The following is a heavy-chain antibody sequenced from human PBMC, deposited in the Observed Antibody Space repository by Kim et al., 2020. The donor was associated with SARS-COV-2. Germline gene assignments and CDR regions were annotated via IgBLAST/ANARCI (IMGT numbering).Heavy chain of an antibody. Sequence: SQTLSLTCDISGDSVSSNSAACNWIRQSPSRGLEWLGRTYYRSKWYSNYTVSVKSRITINPDTSKNQFYLQLNSVTPEDTAVYYCARGVAGSKGGIDYWGQGTLVTVSS. CDR3: ARGVAGSKGGIDY. D-gene: IGHD6-19*01. V-gene: IGHV6-1*01. CDR2: TYYRSKWYS. J-gene: IGHJ4*02. CDR1: GDSVSSNSAA.